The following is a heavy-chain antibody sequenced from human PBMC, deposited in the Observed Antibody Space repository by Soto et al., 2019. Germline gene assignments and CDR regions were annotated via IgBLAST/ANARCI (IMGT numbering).Heavy chain of an antibody. D-gene: IGHD1-1*01. Sequence: QTLSLTCPISGDSVSRNVAAWTWIRQSPSRGLEGLGRTYYRSKWYHDYAVSVKSRITINPDTSKNQFSLHLNSVTPEDTAVDYCASGPGGTIYGMDVWGQGTTVTVS. V-gene: IGHV6-1*01. CDR2: TYYRSKWYH. CDR1: GDSVSRNVAA. CDR3: ASGPGGTIYGMDV. J-gene: IGHJ6*02.